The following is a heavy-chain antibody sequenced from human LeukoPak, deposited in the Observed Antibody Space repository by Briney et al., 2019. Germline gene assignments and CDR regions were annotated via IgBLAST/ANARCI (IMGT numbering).Heavy chain of an antibody. Sequence: SETLSLTCTVSGGSISTYYWSWIRQPPGKGLEWIGYVYYTGSTDYNPSLKSRLAISVDASKNQFSLKLNSVTAADTAMYYCARGDCSGGSCYEGRYYFDYWGQGTLVTVSS. CDR2: VYYTGST. CDR1: GGSISTYY. CDR3: ARGDCSGGSCYEGRYYFDY. V-gene: IGHV4-59*01. J-gene: IGHJ4*02. D-gene: IGHD2-15*01.